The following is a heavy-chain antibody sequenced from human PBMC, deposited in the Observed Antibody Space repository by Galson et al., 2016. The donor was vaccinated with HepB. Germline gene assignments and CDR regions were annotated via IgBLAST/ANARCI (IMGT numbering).Heavy chain of an antibody. Sequence: SLRLSCAASGFTFSIFAMNWVRQAPGKGLEWVSGISDNGGSTYYVDSVKGRFTISRDNFKNMLYLQMNSLRAEDTAVYYCAKERGDCSGGTCRYHDAFDIWGQGTMVTVSS. D-gene: IGHD2-15*01. CDR2: ISDNGGST. J-gene: IGHJ3*02. CDR1: GFTFSIFA. V-gene: IGHV3-23*01. CDR3: AKERGDCSGGTCRYHDAFDI.